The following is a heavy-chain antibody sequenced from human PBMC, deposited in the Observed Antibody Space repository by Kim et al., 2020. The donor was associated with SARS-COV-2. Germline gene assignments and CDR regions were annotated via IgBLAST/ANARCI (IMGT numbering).Heavy chain of an antibody. V-gene: IGHV2-5*02. J-gene: IGHJ4*02. D-gene: IGHD1-1*01. CDR3: AHRQGGAAVDWNGGYFDY. CDR1: GFSLSTSGVG. Sequence: SGPTLVKPTQTLTLTCTFSGFSLSTSGVGVAWIRQTPGKALEWLVVIYWDNDKRYSPSLKSRLTISKDTSKNQVVLTMINMDPVDTATYYCAHRQGGAAVDWNGGYFDYWGQGTLVTVSS. CDR2: IYWDNDK.